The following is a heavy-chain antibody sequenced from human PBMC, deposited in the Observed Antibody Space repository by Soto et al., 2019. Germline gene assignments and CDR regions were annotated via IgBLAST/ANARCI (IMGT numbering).Heavy chain of an antibody. D-gene: IGHD6-13*01. CDR2: IYHSGST. V-gene: IGHV4-38-2*02. Sequence: SETLSLTCAVSGYSISRGYYWGWIRQPPGKGLEWIGSIYHSGSTYYNPSLKSRVTISVDTSKNQFSLKLSSVTAADTAVYYCARDPGEYSSSGYTHYYYYGMDVWGQGTTVTVSS. CDR3: ARDPGEYSSSGYTHYYYYGMDV. CDR1: GYSISRGYY. J-gene: IGHJ6*02.